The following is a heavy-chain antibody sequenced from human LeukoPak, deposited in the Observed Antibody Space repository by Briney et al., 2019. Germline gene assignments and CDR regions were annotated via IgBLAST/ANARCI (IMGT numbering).Heavy chain of an antibody. CDR1: GGSISTYS. CDR3: ARVAYSGYDYRGYFDY. CDR2: IYYSGST. V-gene: IGHV4-59*12. J-gene: IGHJ4*02. Sequence: SETLSLTCTVSGGSISTYSWSWIRQPPGKGLEWIGYIYYSGSTNYNPSLKSRVTISVDTSKNQFSLKLSSVTAADTAVYYCARVAYSGYDYRGYFDYWGQGTLVTVSS. D-gene: IGHD5-12*01.